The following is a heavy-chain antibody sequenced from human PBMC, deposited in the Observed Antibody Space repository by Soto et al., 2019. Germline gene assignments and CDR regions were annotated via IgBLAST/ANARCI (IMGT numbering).Heavy chain of an antibody. J-gene: IGHJ6*02. CDR3: ARDSYDFWSGYLTGGGMDV. CDR2: MSYDGTNK. CDR1: GFTFRNFA. Sequence: QVQLVESGGGVVQPGRSLRLSCAASGFTFRNFAMYWVRQAPGKGLEWVAIMSYDGTNKYYADSVKGRFTISRDNSYNTLYLPMNSLRAEDTAMYYCARDSYDFWSGYLTGGGMDVWGQGTTVTVSS. D-gene: IGHD3-3*01. V-gene: IGHV3-30-3*01.